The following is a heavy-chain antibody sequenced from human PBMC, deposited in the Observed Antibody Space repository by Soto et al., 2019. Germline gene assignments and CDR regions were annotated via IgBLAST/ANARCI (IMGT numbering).Heavy chain of an antibody. V-gene: IGHV2-5*02. D-gene: IGHD3-16*01. CDR2: IYWDNDK. J-gene: IGHJ4*02. Sequence: KESGPTLVRPTETLTLTCTVSGFSLDTWGVGVGWIRQPPGKAPEWLAVIYWDNDKRYSPSLKNRLIITKDTSKNQVVLTMTNMDPVDTVTYYCARALGSWGAYYFDHWGQGALVTVSS. CDR3: ARALGSWGAYYFDH. CDR1: GFSLDTWGVG.